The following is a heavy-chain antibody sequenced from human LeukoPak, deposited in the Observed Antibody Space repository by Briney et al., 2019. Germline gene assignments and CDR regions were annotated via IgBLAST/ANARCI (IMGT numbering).Heavy chain of an antibody. CDR2: ISASGNGT. D-gene: IGHD3-10*01. V-gene: IGHV3-23*01. Sequence: GGSLRLSCVVSGFTFSSYAMSWVRQAPGKGLEWVSAISASGNGTYYADSVKGRFSISRDNSKNTLFLQMNSLRAEDTAVYYCAGLLWFGEFDDYWGQGTLVTVSS. CDR1: GFTFSSYA. CDR3: AGLLWFGEFDDY. J-gene: IGHJ4*02.